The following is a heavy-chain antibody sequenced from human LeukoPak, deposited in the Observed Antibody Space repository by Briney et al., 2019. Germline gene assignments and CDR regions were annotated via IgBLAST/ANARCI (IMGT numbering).Heavy chain of an antibody. D-gene: IGHD3-10*01. CDR2: INPDGSTT. V-gene: IGHV3-74*01. CDR1: GFTFSRYW. CDR3: ARAILLWFGESSYYFDY. Sequence: GESLRLSCAASGFTFSRYWIHWVRQAPGKGLEWVSRINPDGSTTTYADSVKGRFTISRDNAKNTVYLQMNSLRAEDTAVYYCARAILLWFGESSYYFDYWGQGTLVTVSS. J-gene: IGHJ4*02.